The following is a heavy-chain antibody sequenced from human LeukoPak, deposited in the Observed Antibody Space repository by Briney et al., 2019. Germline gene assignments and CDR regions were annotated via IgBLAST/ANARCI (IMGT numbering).Heavy chain of an antibody. J-gene: IGHJ6*03. V-gene: IGHV3-7*01. CDR2: IKQDGSEK. CDR1: GFTFSSYW. D-gene: IGHD3-9*01. CDR3: ARDGDYDILTGYYNILMDYYMDV. Sequence: GGSLRLSCAASGFTFSSYWMSWVRQAPGKGREWVANIKQDGSEKYYVDSVKGRFTISSDNAKNSLYLQMNSLRAEDTAVYYCARDGDYDILTGYYNILMDYYMDVWGKGTTVTVSS.